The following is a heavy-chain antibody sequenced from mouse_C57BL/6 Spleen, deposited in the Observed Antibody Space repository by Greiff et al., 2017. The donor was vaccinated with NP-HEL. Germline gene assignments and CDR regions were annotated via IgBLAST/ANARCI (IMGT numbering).Heavy chain of an antibody. Sequence: EVKVVESGGDLVKPGGSLKLSCAASGFTFSSYGMSWVRQTPDKRLEWVATISSGGSYTYYPDSVKGRFTISRDNAKNTLYLQMSSLKSEDTAMYYCARPGRRGFAYWGQGTLVTVSA. CDR3: ARPGRRGFAY. CDR2: ISSGGSYT. J-gene: IGHJ3*01. D-gene: IGHD1-2*01. V-gene: IGHV5-6*01. CDR1: GFTFSSYG.